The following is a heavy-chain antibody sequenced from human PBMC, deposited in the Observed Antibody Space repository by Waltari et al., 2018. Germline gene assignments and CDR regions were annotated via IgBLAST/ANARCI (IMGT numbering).Heavy chain of an antibody. CDR3: AKVALGYSSSWPGGWFDP. Sequence: EVQLVESGGGLVQPGGSLRLSCAASGFTFSSYAMSWVRQAPGKGLDWVSAISGSGGSTYYADSVKGRFTISRDNSKNTLYLQMNSLRAEDTAVYYCAKVALGYSSSWPGGWFDPWGQGTLVTVSS. CDR1: GFTFSSYA. CDR2: ISGSGGST. J-gene: IGHJ5*02. D-gene: IGHD6-13*01. V-gene: IGHV3-23*04.